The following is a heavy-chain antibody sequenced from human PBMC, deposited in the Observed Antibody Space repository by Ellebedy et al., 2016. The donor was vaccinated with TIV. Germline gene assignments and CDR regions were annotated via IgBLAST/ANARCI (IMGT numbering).Heavy chain of an antibody. V-gene: IGHV3-23*01. CDR3: AKSKGRFLEWEGYFDY. D-gene: IGHD3-3*01. CDR1: GFTFSSYA. J-gene: IGHJ4*02. CDR2: ISGSGGST. Sequence: GESLKISCAASGFTFSSYAMSWVRQAPGKGLEWVSAISGSGGSTYYADSVKGRFTISRDNSKNTLYLQMNSLRAEDTAVYYCAKSKGRFLEWEGYFDYWGQGTLVTVSS.